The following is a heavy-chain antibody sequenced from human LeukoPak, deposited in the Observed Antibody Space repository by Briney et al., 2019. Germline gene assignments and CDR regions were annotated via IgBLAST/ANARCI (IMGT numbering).Heavy chain of an antibody. CDR2: INHSGST. Sequence: SETLSLTCAVYGGSFSGYYWSWIRQPPGKGLEWIGEINHSGSTNYNPSLKSRVTISVDTSKNQFSLKLSSVTAADTAVYYCARHIRNGSGSLRFDPWGQGTLVTVSS. J-gene: IGHJ5*02. V-gene: IGHV4-34*01. D-gene: IGHD3-10*01. CDR1: GGSFSGYY. CDR3: ARHIRNGSGSLRFDP.